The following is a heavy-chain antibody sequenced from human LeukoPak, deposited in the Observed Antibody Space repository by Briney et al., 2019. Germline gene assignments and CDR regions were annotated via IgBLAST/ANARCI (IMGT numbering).Heavy chain of an antibody. Sequence: PSETLSLTCTVSGGSISSYYWSWIRQPPGKGLEWIGYIYYSASTNYNPSLKSRVTISVDTSKNQFSLKLSSVTAADTAVYYCARDRVTKRYYYGMDVWGQGTTVTVSS. J-gene: IGHJ6*02. V-gene: IGHV4-59*01. CDR3: ARDRVTKRYYYGMDV. CDR2: IYYSAST. CDR1: GGSISSYY. D-gene: IGHD3-10*01.